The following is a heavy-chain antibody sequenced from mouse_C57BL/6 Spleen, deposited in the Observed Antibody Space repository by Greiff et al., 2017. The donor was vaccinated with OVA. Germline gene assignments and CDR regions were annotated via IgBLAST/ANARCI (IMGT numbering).Heavy chain of an antibody. V-gene: IGHV1-52*01. CDR2: IDPSDSDT. Sequence: VQLQQPGAELVRPGSSVKLSCKASGYTFTSYWMHWVKQRPIQGLEWIGNIDPSDSDTHYNQKFKDKATLTVDKSSSTAYMQLSSLTSEDSAVYYCARDGNCALDYWGQGTTLTVSS. CDR3: ARDGNCALDY. J-gene: IGHJ2*01. D-gene: IGHD2-1*01. CDR1: GYTFTSYW.